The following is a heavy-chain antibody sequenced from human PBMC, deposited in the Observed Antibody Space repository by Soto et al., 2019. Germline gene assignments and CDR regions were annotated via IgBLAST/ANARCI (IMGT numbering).Heavy chain of an antibody. Sequence: SETLSLTCAVYGGSFSGYYWSWIPQPPGKGLEWIGEINHSGSTNYNPSLKSRVTISVDTSKNQFSLKLSSVTAADTAVYYCARGSLYYDFWSGHRQHNWFDPWGQGTLVTVSS. CDR1: GGSFSGYY. CDR3: ARGSLYYDFWSGHRQHNWFDP. D-gene: IGHD3-3*01. V-gene: IGHV4-34*01. J-gene: IGHJ5*02. CDR2: INHSGST.